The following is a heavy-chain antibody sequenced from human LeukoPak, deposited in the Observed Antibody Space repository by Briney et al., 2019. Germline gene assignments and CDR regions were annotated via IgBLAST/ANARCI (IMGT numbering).Heavy chain of an antibody. CDR2: IYFSGSA. J-gene: IGHJ6*02. D-gene: IGHD1-26*01. V-gene: IGHV4-39*01. CDR1: GDITHY. CDR3: ARWARYYYYGMDV. Sequence: SETLSLTCTVSGDITHYWGWIRQPPGKGLECIGSIYFSGSAYYNPSLRSRVTISLDTTKNQFSLKLSSVTAADTAVYYCARWARYYYYGMDVWGQGTTVTVSS.